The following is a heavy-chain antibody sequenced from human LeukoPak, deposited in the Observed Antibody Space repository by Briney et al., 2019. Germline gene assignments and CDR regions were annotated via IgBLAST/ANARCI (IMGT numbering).Heavy chain of an antibody. J-gene: IGHJ4*01. V-gene: IGHV4-61*01. CDR1: GGSVSSGNYY. Sequence: SETLSLTCTVSGGSVSSGNYYWSWIRQPPGKGLEWIGYIYYSVSTSYNPSLKSRVTNYSPSLKSRVTISVDTSNNQFSLKLSSVTAADTAVYYCARSKPTGTLVWGHETQVTVSS. D-gene: IGHD1-1*01. CDR3: ARSKPTGTLV. CDR2: IYYSVST.